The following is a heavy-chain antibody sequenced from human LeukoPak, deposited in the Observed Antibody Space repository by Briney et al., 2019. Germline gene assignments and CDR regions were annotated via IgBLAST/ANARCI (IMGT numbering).Heavy chain of an antibody. Sequence: PGRSLRLSCAASGFTFSSYAMHWVRQAPGKGLEWVAVISYDGSNKYYADSVKGRFTISRDNSKSSLYLQMNSLRADDTAVYYCARRGPASDYYYKGGFDIWGQGTMVTVSS. CDR2: ISYDGSNK. D-gene: IGHD3-22*01. J-gene: IGHJ3*02. V-gene: IGHV3-30-3*01. CDR1: GFTFSSYA. CDR3: ARRGPASDYYYKGGFDI.